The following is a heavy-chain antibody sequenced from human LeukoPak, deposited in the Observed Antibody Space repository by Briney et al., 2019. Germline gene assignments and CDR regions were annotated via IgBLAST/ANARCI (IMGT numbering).Heavy chain of an antibody. CDR3: ATGDGYESDY. CDR1: GGSISSYY. CDR2: IYYSGST. V-gene: IGHV4-59*01. Sequence: SETLSLTCTVSGGSISSYYWSWIRQPPGKGLEWIGYIYYSGSTNYNPSLKSRVTISVDTSKNQFSLKLSSVTAADTAVYHCATGDGYESDYWGQGTLVTVSS. D-gene: IGHD5-12*01. J-gene: IGHJ4*02.